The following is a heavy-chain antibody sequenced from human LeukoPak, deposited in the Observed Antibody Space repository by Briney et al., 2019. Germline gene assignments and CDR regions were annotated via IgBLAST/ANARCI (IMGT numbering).Heavy chain of an antibody. J-gene: IGHJ4*02. V-gene: IGHV3-30-3*01. Sequence: GGSLRFSCAASGFTFSSYAMHWVRQAPGKGLEWVAVISYDGSNKYYADSVKGRFTISRDNSKNTLYLQMNGLRAEDTAVYYCARQSYDILTGYPSPFDYWGQGTLVTVSS. CDR1: GFTFSSYA. D-gene: IGHD3-9*01. CDR3: ARQSYDILTGYPSPFDY. CDR2: ISYDGSNK.